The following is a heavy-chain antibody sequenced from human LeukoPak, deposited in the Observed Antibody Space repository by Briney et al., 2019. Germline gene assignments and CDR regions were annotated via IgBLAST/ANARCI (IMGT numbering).Heavy chain of an antibody. Sequence: ASVNVSCKASGYTFTCYYMHGVRQAPGQGLEWMGLINPNSGGTNYAQKFQGRVTMTRDTSISTAYMELSRLRSDDTAVYYCARDPYYFWSGYHYGPYYFDYWGQGTLVTVSS. D-gene: IGHD3-3*01. CDR3: ARDPYYFWSGYHYGPYYFDY. J-gene: IGHJ4*02. CDR1: GYTFTCYY. CDR2: INPNSGGT. V-gene: IGHV1-2*02.